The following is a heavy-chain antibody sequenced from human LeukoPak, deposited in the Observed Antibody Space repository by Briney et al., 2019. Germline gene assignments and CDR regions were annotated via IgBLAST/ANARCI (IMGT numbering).Heavy chain of an antibody. V-gene: IGHV3-69-1*01. J-gene: IGHJ4*02. CDR2: ISDGGNTK. CDR1: GFIFSDYY. CDR3: ARDRSGITGYTYGRGIDY. Sequence: GGSLRLSCEASGFIFSDYYMSWVRQAPGKGLEWVSSISDGGNTKYYADSVKGRFTISRDNAKNSLFLQMNSLRLEDTAVYYCARDRSGITGYTYGRGIDYWGQGTVVPVSS. D-gene: IGHD5-18*01.